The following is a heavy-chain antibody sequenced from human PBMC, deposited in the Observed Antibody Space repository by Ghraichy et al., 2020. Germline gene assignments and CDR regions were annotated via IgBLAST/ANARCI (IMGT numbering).Heavy chain of an antibody. Sequence: SETLSLTCAVYGGSFSGYYWSWIRQPPGKGLEWIGEINHSGSTNYNPSLKSRVTISVDTSKNQFSLKLSSVTAADTAVYYCARSIVGATPGSYYFDYWGQGTLVTVSS. CDR2: INHSGST. V-gene: IGHV4-34*01. J-gene: IGHJ4*02. D-gene: IGHD1-26*01. CDR3: ARSIVGATPGSYYFDY. CDR1: GGSFSGYY.